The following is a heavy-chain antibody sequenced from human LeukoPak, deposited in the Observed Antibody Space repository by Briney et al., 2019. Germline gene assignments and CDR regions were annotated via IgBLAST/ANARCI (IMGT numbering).Heavy chain of an antibody. Sequence: SETLSLTCTVSGASISSYYWIWVRQPPGKGLEWIGNLYYTGNIKYNPSLKSRVTISLDTSKDQFSLKLSSVTAADTAVYYCARAGTCGADCYADYWGRGILVTVSS. J-gene: IGHJ4*02. CDR3: ARAGTCGADCYADY. V-gene: IGHV4-59*01. CDR2: LYYTGNI. D-gene: IGHD2-21*01. CDR1: GASISSYY.